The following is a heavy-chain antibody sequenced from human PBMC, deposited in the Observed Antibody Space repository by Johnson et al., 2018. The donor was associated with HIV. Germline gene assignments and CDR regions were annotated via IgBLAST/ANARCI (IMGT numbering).Heavy chain of an antibody. CDR2: ISYDGSNK. CDR3: AKEGGRITMIGVEPDAFDI. V-gene: IGHV3-30*04. J-gene: IGHJ3*02. CDR1: GFTFSSYA. Sequence: VQLVESGGGVVQPGRSLRLSCAASGFTFSSYAMHWVRQAPGKGLEWVAVISYDGSNKYYADSVKGRFTISRDNSKNTLYLQMNSLRAEDTAVYYCAKEGGRITMIGVEPDAFDIWGQGTMVTVSS. D-gene: IGHD3-22*01.